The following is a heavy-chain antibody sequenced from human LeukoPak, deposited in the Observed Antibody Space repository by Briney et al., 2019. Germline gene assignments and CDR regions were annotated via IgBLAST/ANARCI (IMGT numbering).Heavy chain of an antibody. CDR2: IYSGGRT. CDR3: ARENGRGVISPYFDS. J-gene: IGHJ4*02. V-gene: IGHV3-66*01. Sequence: GGSLRLSCAASGFTFSSNFMSRVRQAPGKGLEWVSVIYSGGRTDYADSVKGRFTISRDNSRNMLYLQMNSLRPEDTAVYYCARENGRGVISPYFDSWGQGTLVTVSS. D-gene: IGHD3-10*01. CDR1: GFTFSSNF.